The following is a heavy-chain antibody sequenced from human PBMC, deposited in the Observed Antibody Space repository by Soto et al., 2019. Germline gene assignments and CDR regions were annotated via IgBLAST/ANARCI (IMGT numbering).Heavy chain of an antibody. Sequence: QVQLQESGPGLVKPSQTLSLTCTVSGGSISSGGYYWSWIRQHPGKGLEWIGYIYYSGSTYYNPSLKSPVTISVDTSKNQFSLKLSSVTAAVTAVYYCPRDRCSGSPCSLYYYRMYVWGQGTTVTVSS. CDR2: IYYSGST. CDR1: GGSISSGGYY. D-gene: IGHD3-10*02. V-gene: IGHV4-31*01. CDR3: PRDRCSGSPCSLYYYRMYV. J-gene: IGHJ6*02.